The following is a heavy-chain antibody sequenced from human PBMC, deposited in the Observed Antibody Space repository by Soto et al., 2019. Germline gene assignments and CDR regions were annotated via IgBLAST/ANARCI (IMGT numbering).Heavy chain of an antibody. CDR1: SGSLSGYY. J-gene: IGHJ5*02. Sequence: SETLSLTCSLYSGSLSGYYWSWIRQPPGKGLEWIGEISPSGTTNYSPSLKSRVSISVDTSKNQFSLNLTSLRAEDTAVYYCTRDASRDSSARGWFDPWGPGTLVTVSS. V-gene: IGHV4-34*01. D-gene: IGHD6-13*01. CDR2: ISPSGTT. CDR3: TRDASRDSSARGWFDP.